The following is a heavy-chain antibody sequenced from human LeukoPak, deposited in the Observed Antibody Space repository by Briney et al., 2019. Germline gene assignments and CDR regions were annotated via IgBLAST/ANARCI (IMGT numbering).Heavy chain of an antibody. D-gene: IGHD6-13*01. Sequence: SETLSLTCTVSGGSISSYYWSWIRQPAGKGLEWIGRIYTSGSTNYNPSLKSRVTMSVDTSKNQFSLKLSSVTAADTAVYYCARDLLAYSSSWYNWFDPWGQGTLVTVSS. CDR3: ARDLLAYSSSWYNWFDP. CDR2: IYTSGST. CDR1: GGSISSYY. V-gene: IGHV4-4*07. J-gene: IGHJ5*02.